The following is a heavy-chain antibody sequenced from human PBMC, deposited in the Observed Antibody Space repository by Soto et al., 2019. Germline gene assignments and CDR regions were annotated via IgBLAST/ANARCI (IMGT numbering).Heavy chain of an antibody. Sequence: GGSLRLSCGASGFTFSNYGMHWVRQAPGKGLEWVAFISNDGSNKNYADSVKGRFSISRDNSENTLSLQLNSLRAEDTAVYFCARDGQRGYDCDYWGQGTLVTVSS. CDR2: ISNDGSNK. J-gene: IGHJ4*01. V-gene: IGHV3-30*03. CDR3: ARDGQRGYDCDY. D-gene: IGHD5-12*01. CDR1: GFTFSNYG.